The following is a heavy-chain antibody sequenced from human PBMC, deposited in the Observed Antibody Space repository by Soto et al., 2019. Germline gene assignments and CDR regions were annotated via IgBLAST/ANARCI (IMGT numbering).Heavy chain of an antibody. V-gene: IGHV3-30-3*01. CDR1: GFTFSSYA. D-gene: IGHD6-6*01. CDR3: ARDLLEQLVHHYYYGMDV. Sequence: PGGSLRLSCAASGFTFSSYAMHWVRQAPGKGLEWVAVISYDGSNKYYADSVKGRFTISRDNSKNTLYLQMNSLRAEDTAVYYCARDLLEQLVHHYYYGMDVWGQGTTVTVSS. CDR2: ISYDGSNK. J-gene: IGHJ6*02.